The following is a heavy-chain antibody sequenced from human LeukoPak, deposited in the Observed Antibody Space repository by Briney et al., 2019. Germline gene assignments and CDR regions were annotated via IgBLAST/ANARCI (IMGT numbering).Heavy chain of an antibody. CDR1: GYTFTSYD. CDR2: MNPNSGNT. V-gene: IGHV1-8*01. Sequence: GASVKVSCKASGYTFTSYDINWVRQATGQRLEWMGWMNPNSGNTGYAQKFQGRVTMTRNTSISTAYMELSSLRSEDTAVYYCARVLFLGSSSSPGYWGQGTLVTVSS. CDR3: ARVLFLGSSSSPGY. J-gene: IGHJ4*02. D-gene: IGHD6-6*01.